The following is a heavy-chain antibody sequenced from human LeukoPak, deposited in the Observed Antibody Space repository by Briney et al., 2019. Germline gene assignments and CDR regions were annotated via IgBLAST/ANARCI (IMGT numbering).Heavy chain of an antibody. Sequence: SVKVSCKASGGTFSSYAISWVRQAPGQGLEWMGEIIPIFGTANYAQKFQGRVTITADKSTSTAYMELSSLRSEDAAVYYCARVYYYGSGSYAYYYYMDVWGKGTTVTVSS. V-gene: IGHV1-69*06. J-gene: IGHJ6*03. CDR3: ARVYYYGSGSYAYYYYMDV. D-gene: IGHD3-10*01. CDR2: IIPIFGTA. CDR1: GGTFSSYA.